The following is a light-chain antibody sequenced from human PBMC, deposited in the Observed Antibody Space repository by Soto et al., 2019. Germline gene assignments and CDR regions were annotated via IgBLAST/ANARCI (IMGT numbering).Light chain of an antibody. CDR3: QQYGSSPIT. Sequence: ETVLTQSPGTLSLSPGERATLSCRASQSVISTYLAWYQQKPGQAPRLLIYGASSRATGIPDRFSGSGSGTDFTLTVSRLEPEDFAVYYCQQYGSSPITFGQGTRLEIK. V-gene: IGKV3-20*01. CDR1: QSVISTY. CDR2: GAS. J-gene: IGKJ5*01.